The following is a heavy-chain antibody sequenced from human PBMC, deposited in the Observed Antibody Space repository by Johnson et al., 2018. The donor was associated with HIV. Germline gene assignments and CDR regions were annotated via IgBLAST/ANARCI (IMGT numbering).Heavy chain of an antibody. CDR2: ISSGGGSV. CDR3: AKVVTSSRGWQDDAFDI. D-gene: IGHD6-19*01. CDR1: GFTFSDYY. V-gene: IGHV3-11*04. Sequence: QVQLVESGGGVVQPGGSLRLSCAASGFTFSDYYMSWIRQTPGKGLEWVSYISSGGGSVHYAESVKGRFIISRDNAKNSLLVEMNSLRAEDTAVYYCAKVVTSSRGWQDDAFDIWGQGTVVTVSS. J-gene: IGHJ3*02.